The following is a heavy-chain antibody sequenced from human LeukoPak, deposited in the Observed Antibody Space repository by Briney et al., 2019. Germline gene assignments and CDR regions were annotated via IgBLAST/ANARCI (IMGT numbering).Heavy chain of an antibody. CDR1: GGTFSSYA. CDR3: ARAGISGSSSDY. D-gene: IGHD3-10*01. Sequence: SVKVSCKASGGTFSSYAISWVRQAPGQGLEWMGRIIPILGIANYAQKFQGRVTITADKSTSTAYMELSSLRSEDTAVYYRARAGISGSSSDYWGQGTLVTVSS. CDR2: IIPILGIA. V-gene: IGHV1-69*04. J-gene: IGHJ4*02.